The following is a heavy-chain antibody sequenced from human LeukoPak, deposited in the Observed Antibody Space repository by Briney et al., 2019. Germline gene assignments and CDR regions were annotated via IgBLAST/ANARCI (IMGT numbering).Heavy chain of an antibody. D-gene: IGHD2-21*02. Sequence: GGSLRLSCAASGFTFSDYYMSWIRQAPGKGLEWVSYISSSGSTIYYADSVKGRFTISRDNAKNSLYLQMNSLRAEDTAVYYCASPVVVTARRDYWGQGTLVTVSS. V-gene: IGHV3-11*01. J-gene: IGHJ4*02. CDR1: GFTFSDYY. CDR3: ASPVVVTARRDY. CDR2: ISSSGSTI.